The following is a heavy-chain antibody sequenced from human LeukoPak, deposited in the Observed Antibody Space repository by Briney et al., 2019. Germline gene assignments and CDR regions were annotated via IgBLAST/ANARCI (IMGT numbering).Heavy chain of an antibody. CDR2: IIPIFGTA. J-gene: IGHJ6*02. D-gene: IGHD6-19*01. CDR3: ARGLESSGWYGMDV. V-gene: IGHV1-69*13. Sequence: SVKVSCKASGGTFSSYAISWVRQAPGQGLEWMGGIIPIFGTANYAQKFQGRVTITADESTSTAYMELGSLRSEDTAVYYCARGLESSGWYGMDVWGQGTTIIVSS. CDR1: GGTFSSYA.